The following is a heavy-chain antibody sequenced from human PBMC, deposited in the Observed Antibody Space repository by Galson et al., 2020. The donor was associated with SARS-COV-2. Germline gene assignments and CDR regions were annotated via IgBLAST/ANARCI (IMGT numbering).Heavy chain of an antibody. CDR3: ARHGASSGGYEGIDP. D-gene: IGHD6-19*01. Sequence: GESLKLSCRTSGYSFTNYWIGWVRQMPGKGLEWMGIIYPDDSYTIYSPSFKGQVTISADRSISTAFLQWSSLQVSDTAICYCARHGASSGGYEGIDPWGQGTLGTVSS. CDR1: GYSFTNYW. V-gene: IGHV5-51*01. J-gene: IGHJ5*02. CDR2: IYPDDSYT.